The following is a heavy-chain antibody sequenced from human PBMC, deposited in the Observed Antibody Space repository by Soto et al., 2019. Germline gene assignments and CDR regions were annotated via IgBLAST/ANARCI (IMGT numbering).Heavy chain of an antibody. CDR1: GGSISSYY. CDR3: ARTMGATPNWFDP. CDR2: IYYSGST. J-gene: IGHJ5*02. D-gene: IGHD1-26*01. Sequence: PSETLSLTCAVSGGSISSYYWSWIRQPPGKGLEWIGYIYYSGSTNYNPSLKSRVTISVDTSKNQFSLKLSSVTAADTAVYYCARTMGATPNWFDPWGQGTLVTVSS. V-gene: IGHV4-59*01.